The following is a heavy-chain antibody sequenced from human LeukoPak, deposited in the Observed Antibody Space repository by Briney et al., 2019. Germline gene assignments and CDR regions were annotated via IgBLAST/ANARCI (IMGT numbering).Heavy chain of an antibody. V-gene: IGHV3-30*02. CDR3: ARAAPDCSGGSCYESYYYYGMDV. D-gene: IGHD2-15*01. CDR1: GFTFSSYG. J-gene: IGHJ6*02. CDR2: IRYDGSNK. Sequence: GGSLRLSCAASGFTFSSYGMHWVRQAPGKGLEWVAFIRYDGSNKYYADSVKGRFTISRDNSKTTLYLQMNSLRAEDTAVYYCARAAPDCSGGSCYESYYYYGMDVWGQGTTVTVSS.